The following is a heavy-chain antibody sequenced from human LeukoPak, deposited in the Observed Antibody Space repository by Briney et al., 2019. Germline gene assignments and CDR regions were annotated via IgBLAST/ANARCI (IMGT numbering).Heavy chain of an antibody. D-gene: IGHD2-21*02. CDR3: ASRYCGGDCYPTRHLDI. V-gene: IGHV1-69*02. CDR1: GGTFSSYT. J-gene: IGHJ3*02. Sequence: ASVKVSCKASGGTFSSYTISWVRQAPGQGLEWMGRIIPIFGIANYAQKFQGRVTITADKSTSTAYMELSSLRSEDTAVYYCASRYCGGDCYPTRHLDIWGQGTMVTVSS. CDR2: IIPIFGIA.